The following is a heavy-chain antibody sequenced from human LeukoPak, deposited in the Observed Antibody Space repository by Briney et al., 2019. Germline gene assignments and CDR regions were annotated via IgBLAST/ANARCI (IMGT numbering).Heavy chain of an antibody. CDR2: ISGSGDST. J-gene: IGHJ4*02. V-gene: IGHV3-23*01. Sequence: GGSLTLSCAASGFTFSNYAMRWVRQAPGKGLEWVSGISGSGDSTYYADSVKGRFTISRDNSKNTLYLQMNSLRAEDTAVYYCAREALFYYFDYWGQGTLVTVSS. D-gene: IGHD2-21*01. CDR3: AREALFYYFDY. CDR1: GFTFSNYA.